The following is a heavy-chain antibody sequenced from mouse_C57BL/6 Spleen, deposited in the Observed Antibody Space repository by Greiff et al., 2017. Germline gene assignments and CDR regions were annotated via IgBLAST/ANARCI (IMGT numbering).Heavy chain of an antibody. CDR1: GYTFTDYY. J-gene: IGHJ2*01. CDR2: IYPGSGNT. D-gene: IGHD1-1*01. V-gene: IGHV1-76*01. Sequence: QVQLKESGAELVRPGASVKLSCKASGYTFTDYYINWVKQRPGQGLEWIARIYPGSGNTYYNEKFKGKATLTAEKSSSTAYMQLSSLTSEDSAVYFCARKGGDYGYFDYWGQGTTLTVSS. CDR3: ARKGGDYGYFDY.